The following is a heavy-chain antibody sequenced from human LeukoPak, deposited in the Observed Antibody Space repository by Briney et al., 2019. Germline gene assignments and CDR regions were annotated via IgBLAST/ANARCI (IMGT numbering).Heavy chain of an antibody. V-gene: IGHV4-59*08. D-gene: IGHD3-22*01. CDR3: ASAYYYDSSGYFDY. CDR1: GGSISSYY. Sequence: SETLSLTCTVSGGSISSYYWSWIRQPPGKGLEWIGYIYYSGSTFYNPSLKSRVTISVDTSKNQFSLKLSSVTAADTAVYYCASAYYYDSSGYFDYWGQGTLVTVSS. CDR2: IYYSGST. J-gene: IGHJ4*02.